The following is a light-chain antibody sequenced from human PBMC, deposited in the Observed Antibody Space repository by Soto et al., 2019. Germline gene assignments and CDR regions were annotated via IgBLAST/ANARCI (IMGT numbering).Light chain of an antibody. V-gene: IGKV4-1*01. CDR2: WAS. J-gene: IGKJ1*01. CDR1: RNVLYRPNSKNH. CDR3: QQYYNTPRT. Sequence: DIVMTQSPDSLAVSLGERATIHCKSSRNVLYRPNSKNHLAWYQQKPGQPPRLLVSWASTRESGVPDRFSGSGSGTDFTLTITSLQAEDVAVYYCQQYYNTPRTFGQGTKVAIK.